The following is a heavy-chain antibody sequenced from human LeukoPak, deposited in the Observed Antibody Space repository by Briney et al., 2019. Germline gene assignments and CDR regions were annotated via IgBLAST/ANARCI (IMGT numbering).Heavy chain of an antibody. J-gene: IGHJ4*02. CDR2: IYCRWSP. V-gene: IGHV4-39*01. D-gene: IGHD6-13*01. Sequence: KPSETLSLTCTVSGGSISSTSYFWGWLRQPPGEGLEWIGSIYCRWSPYYNPPLKRLVTISVDTPKNQLSLRLSSVTAADTAVYYCARHWSWYVDYWGQGTLVTVSS. CDR3: ARHWSWYVDY. CDR1: GGSISSTSYF.